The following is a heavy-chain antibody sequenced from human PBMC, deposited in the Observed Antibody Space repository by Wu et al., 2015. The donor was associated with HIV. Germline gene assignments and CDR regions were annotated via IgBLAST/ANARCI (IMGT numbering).Heavy chain of an antibody. J-gene: IGHJ4*02. CDR1: GGTFSSYA. CDR2: INPSGGST. V-gene: IGHV1-69*14. D-gene: IGHD4-17*01. CDR3: ARDATPMTTEFDY. Sequence: QVQLVQSGAEVKKPGSSVRVSCKASGGTFSSYAFSWVRQAPGQGLEWMAWINPSGGSTIYAESFEGRVTVTADTSMKTVYMELESLTSGDTAMYFCARDATPMTTEFDYWGQGTLITVSS.